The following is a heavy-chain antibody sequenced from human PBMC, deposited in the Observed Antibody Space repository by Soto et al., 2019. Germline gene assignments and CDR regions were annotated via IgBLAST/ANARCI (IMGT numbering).Heavy chain of an antibody. CDR2: ISGFSAGSAST. D-gene: IGHD2-21*02. J-gene: IGHJ3*01. V-gene: IGHV3-23*01. CDR1: GFTFNSYA. Sequence: EVQLLESGGGLVQPGGSLRLSCAASGFTFNSYAMHWVRQAPGKGLEWVSGISGFSAGSASTYFADSVKGRFIISKDTSNNTLYLQRNNLRAEDTSLYYCARVPHCVGFDAFDFWGHGTLVTVSS. CDR3: ARVPHCVGFDAFDF.